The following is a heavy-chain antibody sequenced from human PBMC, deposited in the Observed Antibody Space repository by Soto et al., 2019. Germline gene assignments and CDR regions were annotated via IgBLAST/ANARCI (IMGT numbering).Heavy chain of an antibody. J-gene: IGHJ4*02. CDR3: ARRVGAITYYFDY. Sequence: ESGGGVVQPGRSLRLSCAASGFTFSSYAMHWVRQAPGKGLEWVAVISYVGSNKYYADSVKVRFTISRDNSKNTLYLQMNSLRAEDTAVYYCARRVGAITYYFDYWGQGTLVTVSS. D-gene: IGHD1-26*01. CDR1: GFTFSSYA. CDR2: ISYVGSNK. V-gene: IGHV3-30-3*01.